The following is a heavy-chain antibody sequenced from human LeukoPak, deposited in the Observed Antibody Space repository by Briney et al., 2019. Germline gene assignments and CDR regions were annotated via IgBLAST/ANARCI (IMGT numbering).Heavy chain of an antibody. CDR2: IIPIFGTA. CDR1: GGTFSSYA. D-gene: IGHD2-21*02. CDR3: ARALSYCGGDCYSLDYYYYYMDV. J-gene: IGHJ6*03. Sequence: ASVKVSCKASGGTFSSYAISWVRQAPGQGLEWMGGIIPIFGTANYTQKFQGRVTITTDESTSTAYMEPSSLRSEDTAVYYCARALSYCGGDCYSLDYYYYYMDVWGKGATVTVSS. V-gene: IGHV1-69*05.